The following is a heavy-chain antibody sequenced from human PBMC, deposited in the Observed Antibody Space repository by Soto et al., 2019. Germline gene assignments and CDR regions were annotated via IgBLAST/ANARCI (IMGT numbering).Heavy chain of an antibody. CDR2: ISGSGGST. Sequence: PGGSLRLSCAASGFTFSSYAMSWVRQAPGKGLEWVSAISGSGGSTYYADSVKGRFTISRDNSKNTLYLQMNSLRAEDTAVYYCAKDHGYNWNYWDYFDYWGQGTLVTVSS. V-gene: IGHV3-23*01. D-gene: IGHD1-7*01. CDR3: AKDHGYNWNYWDYFDY. CDR1: GFTFSSYA. J-gene: IGHJ4*02.